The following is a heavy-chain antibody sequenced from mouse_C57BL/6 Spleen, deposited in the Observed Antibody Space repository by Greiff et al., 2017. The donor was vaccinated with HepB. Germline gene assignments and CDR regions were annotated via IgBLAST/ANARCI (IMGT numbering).Heavy chain of an antibody. J-gene: IGHJ2*01. CDR3: ARYTFYGSSYDFDY. CDR2: IRNKANGYTT. Sequence: EVHLVESGGGLVQPGGSLSLSCAASGFTFTDYYMSWVRQPPGKALEWLGFIRNKANGYTTEYSASVKGRFTISRDNSQSILYLQMNALRAEDSATYYCARYTFYGSSYDFDYWGQGTTLTVSS. CDR1: GFTFTDYY. V-gene: IGHV7-3*01. D-gene: IGHD1-1*01.